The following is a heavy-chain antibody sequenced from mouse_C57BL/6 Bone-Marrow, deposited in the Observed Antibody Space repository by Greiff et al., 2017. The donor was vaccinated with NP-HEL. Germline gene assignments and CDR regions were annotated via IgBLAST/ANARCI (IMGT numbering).Heavy chain of an antibody. CDR3: ARIDGKYLYYYAMDY. CDR1: GFTFSDYG. D-gene: IGHD5-1-1*01. CDR2: ISSGSSTI. J-gene: IGHJ4*01. Sequence: EVKLMESGGGLVKPGGSLKLSCAASGFTFSDYGMHWVRQAPEKGLEWVAYISSGSSTIYYADTVKGRFTISRDNAKNTLFLQMTSLRSEDTAMYYCARIDGKYLYYYAMDYWGQGTSVTVSS. V-gene: IGHV5-17*01.